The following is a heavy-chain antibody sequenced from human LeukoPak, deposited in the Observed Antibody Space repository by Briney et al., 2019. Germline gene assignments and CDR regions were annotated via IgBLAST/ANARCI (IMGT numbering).Heavy chain of an antibody. CDR1: GGTFSSYA. D-gene: IGHD1-1*01. J-gene: IGHJ4*02. CDR3: AREGPSPGTGFDY. CDR2: IIPIFGTA. Sequence: GSSVKVSCKASGGTFSSYAISWVRQAPGQGLEWMGGIIPIFGTANYAQKFQGRVTITADESTSTAYMELSSLRPEDTAVYYCAREGPSPGTGFDYWGQGTLVTVSS. V-gene: IGHV1-69*01.